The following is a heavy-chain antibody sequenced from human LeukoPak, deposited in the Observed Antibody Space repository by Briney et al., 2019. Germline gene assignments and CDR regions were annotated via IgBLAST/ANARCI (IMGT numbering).Heavy chain of an antibody. J-gene: IGHJ4*02. CDR1: GFTFSSYA. V-gene: IGHV3-23*01. D-gene: IGHD3-16*02. CDR2: ISGSGGST. Sequence: GGSLRLSCAASGFTFSSYAMSWVRQAPGKGLEWVSAISGSGGSTYYADSVKGRFTISRDNSKNTLYLQMNSLRAEDTAVYYCAKDKVRLITFGGVIVDYWGQGTLVTVFS. CDR3: AKDKVRLITFGGVIVDY.